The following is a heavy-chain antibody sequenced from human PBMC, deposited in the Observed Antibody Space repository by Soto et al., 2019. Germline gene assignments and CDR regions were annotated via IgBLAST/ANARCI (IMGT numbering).Heavy chain of an antibody. Sequence: SETLSLTCTVSGGSISSYYCSWIRQPPGKGQEWIGYIYYSGSTNYNPSLKSRVTISVDTSKNQFSLKLRSVTAADTAVYYCAGSGYYHNSGMEVWGQGTTVTVSS. V-gene: IGHV4-59*08. D-gene: IGHD3-22*01. CDR2: IYYSGST. CDR3: AGSGYYHNSGMEV. CDR1: GGSISSYY. J-gene: IGHJ6*02.